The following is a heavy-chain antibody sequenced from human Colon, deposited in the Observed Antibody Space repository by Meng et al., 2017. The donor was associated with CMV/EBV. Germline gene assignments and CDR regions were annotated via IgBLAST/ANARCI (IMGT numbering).Heavy chain of an antibody. J-gene: IGHJ4*02. D-gene: IGHD2-15*01. CDR2: VDCGNGNT. Sequence: CKASGYTFTSHAIHWVRQAPGQRLEWMGWVDCGNGNTKYSQKFQDRVIITRDTSATTVYMELSSLKSEDTAVYYCAREPPLGGYFDYWGQGTLVTVSS. CDR1: GYTFTSHA. CDR3: AREPPLGGYFDY. V-gene: IGHV1-3*01.